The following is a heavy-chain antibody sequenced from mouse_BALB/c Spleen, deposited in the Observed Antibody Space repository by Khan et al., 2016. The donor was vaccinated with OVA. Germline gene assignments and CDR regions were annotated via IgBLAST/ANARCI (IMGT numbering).Heavy chain of an antibody. CDR2: ISYSGGT. D-gene: IGHD1-1*01. CDR1: GYSITSGYA. J-gene: IGHJ2*01. Sequence: VQLQQSGPGLVKPSQSLSLTCTVTGYSITSGYAWNWIRQFPGNKLEWMGYISYSGGTSYNQSLKSRISITRDTSKNQFFLQLNSVTTEDTATYYCARGNYYGYYFDYWGQGTTLTVSS. V-gene: IGHV3-2*02. CDR3: ARGNYYGYYFDY.